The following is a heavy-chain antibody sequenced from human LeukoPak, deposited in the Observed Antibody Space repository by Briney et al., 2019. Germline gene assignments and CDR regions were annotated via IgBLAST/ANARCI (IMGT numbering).Heavy chain of an antibody. D-gene: IGHD3-10*01. J-gene: IGHJ4*02. Sequence: PSETLSLTCTVPGHPISSYYWSWIRQPPGKGLEWIGHIYYSGSTNYNPPLKSRVTISVDTSKDQFSLKLSSVTAADAAVYYCARAVSRGPLVMALRYWGQGTLVTVSS. CDR1: GHPISSYY. CDR3: ARAVSRGPLVMALRY. CDR2: IYYSGST. V-gene: IGHV4-59*01.